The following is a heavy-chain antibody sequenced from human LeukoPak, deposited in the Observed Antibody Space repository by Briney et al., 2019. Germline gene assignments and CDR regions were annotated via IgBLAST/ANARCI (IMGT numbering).Heavy chain of an antibody. D-gene: IGHD3-3*01. J-gene: IGHJ6*02. Sequence: GGSLRLSCAASGFTVSNNYMSWVRQALGKGLEWVSVIYSGGSTYYADSVKGRFTISRDNSKNTLYLQMNSLRAEDTAVYYCARGYLRFLEWLLHRGIIDGMDVWGQGTTVTVSS. CDR2: IYSGGST. CDR3: ARGYLRFLEWLLHRGIIDGMDV. V-gene: IGHV3-53*01. CDR1: GFTVSNNY.